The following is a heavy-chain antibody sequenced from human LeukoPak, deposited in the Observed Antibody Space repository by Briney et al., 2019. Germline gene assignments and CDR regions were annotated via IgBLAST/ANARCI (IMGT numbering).Heavy chain of an antibody. D-gene: IGHD3-3*01. Sequence: SQTLSLTCTVSGGSISSGDYYWSWIRQPPGKGLEWIGYIYYSGSTYYNPSLKSRVTISVDTSKNQFSLKLSSVTAADTAVYYCARVSGDYDFWSGYYQGNWFDPWGQGTLVTVSS. CDR2: IYYSGST. CDR3: ARVSGDYDFWSGYYQGNWFDP. CDR1: GGSISSGDYY. J-gene: IGHJ5*02. V-gene: IGHV4-30-4*01.